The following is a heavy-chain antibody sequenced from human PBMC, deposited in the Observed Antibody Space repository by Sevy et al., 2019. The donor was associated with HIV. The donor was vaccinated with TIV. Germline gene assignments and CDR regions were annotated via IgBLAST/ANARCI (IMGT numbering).Heavy chain of an antibody. CDR2: ISLSHHTI. Sequence: GGSLRLSCAASGFPFSTYYMTWIRQAPGKGLEWLAYISLSHHTIYYADSVKRRFTISRDNAKNSLYLQMNNLRAEDTATYYCARDPAYSSGWYGPHFDYWGQGALVTVSS. V-gene: IGHV3-11*01. CDR1: GFPFSTYY. CDR3: ARDPAYSSGWYGPHFDY. D-gene: IGHD6-19*01. J-gene: IGHJ4*02.